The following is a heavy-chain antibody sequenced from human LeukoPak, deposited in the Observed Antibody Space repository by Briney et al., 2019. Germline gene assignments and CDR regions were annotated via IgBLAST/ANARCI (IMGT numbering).Heavy chain of an antibody. D-gene: IGHD3-9*01. CDR3: ATQLRYFAMGY. V-gene: IGHV3-66*01. CDR2: IYSGGST. CDR1: GFTVSSNY. Sequence: GGSLRLSCAASGFTVSSNYMSWVRQAPGKGLEWVSVIYSGGSTYYADSVKGRFTISRDNSKNTLYLQMNSLRAEDTAVYYCATQLRYFAMGYWGQGTLVTVSS. J-gene: IGHJ4*02.